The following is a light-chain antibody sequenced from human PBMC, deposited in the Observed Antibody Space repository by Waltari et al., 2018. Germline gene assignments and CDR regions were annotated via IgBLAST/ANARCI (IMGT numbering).Light chain of an antibody. Sequence: EILMTQSPATLSLSPGERATLSCRASQSISFNLAWYQPRPGQPPRLLIFHASTRATGIPARFSGSGSGTEVTLTIRTLQSEDSGVYYCQQYNVWPPVTFGQGTRLEIK. CDR3: QQYNVWPPVT. J-gene: IGKJ5*01. CDR1: QSISFN. CDR2: HAS. V-gene: IGKV3-15*01.